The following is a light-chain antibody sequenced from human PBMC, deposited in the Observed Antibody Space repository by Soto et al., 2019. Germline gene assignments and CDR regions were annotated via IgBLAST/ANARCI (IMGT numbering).Light chain of an antibody. J-gene: IGKJ1*01. Sequence: SVLTRSPATLSLAPGGRATLSCRASQSFSGYLAWYQQKPGQAPRLLIYDASKRATGIPARFSGSGFGTDYTLTISSLEPEDFAVYYCQQRSKWRTFGQGTKVDIK. CDR2: DAS. CDR1: QSFSGY. CDR3: QQRSKWRT. V-gene: IGKV3-11*01.